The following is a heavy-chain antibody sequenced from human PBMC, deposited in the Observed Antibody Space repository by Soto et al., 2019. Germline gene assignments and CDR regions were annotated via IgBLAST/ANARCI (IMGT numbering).Heavy chain of an antibody. D-gene: IGHD3-10*01. V-gene: IGHV3-30-3*01. J-gene: IGHJ4*02. CDR1: GFTFTNYV. Sequence: QVQLVESGGGVVQPGWSLRLSCTASGFTFTNYVMNWVRQAPGKGVEWLAAMSYDGTTKSYADSVKGRFTISRDNSANTLYVQVNSLRPEDTGVYYCSREVLCSRYFDYWGQGSLVTVSS. CDR2: MSYDGTTK. CDR3: SREVLCSRYFDY.